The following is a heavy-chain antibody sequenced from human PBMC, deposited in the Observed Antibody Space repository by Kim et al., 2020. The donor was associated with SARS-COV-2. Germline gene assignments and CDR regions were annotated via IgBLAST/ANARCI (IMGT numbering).Heavy chain of an antibody. Sequence: GGSLRLSCAASGFTVSTNYMTWVRQAPGRGLEWVSVIYKNASTYYADSVKGRFSISRDNSKNTVYLQMNSLRAEDTAVYFCAREGSGSGLDCWGQETLVT. CDR1: GFTVSTNY. V-gene: IGHV3-53*01. CDR3: AREGSGSGLDC. CDR2: IYKNAST. J-gene: IGHJ4*02. D-gene: IGHD3-10*01.